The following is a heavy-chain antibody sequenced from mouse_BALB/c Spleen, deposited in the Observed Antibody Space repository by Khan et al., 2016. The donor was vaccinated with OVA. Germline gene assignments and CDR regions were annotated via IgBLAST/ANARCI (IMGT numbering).Heavy chain of an antibody. J-gene: IGHJ3*01. CDR2: IWSGGNT. D-gene: IGHD2-12*01. Sequence: QVQLQQSGPGLVQPSQSLSITCTVSGFSLTTYGIHWVRQSPGKGPEWLGVIWSGGNTDYNAPFISRLIISKDNSKSQVFFKMNSLQADDTAIYYCARNSYRYDFTYWGQGTLVTVSA. CDR1: GFSLTTYG. CDR3: ARNSYRYDFTY. V-gene: IGHV2-2*01.